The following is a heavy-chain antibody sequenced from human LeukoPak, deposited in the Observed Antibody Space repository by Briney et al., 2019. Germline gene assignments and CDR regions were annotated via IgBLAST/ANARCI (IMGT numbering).Heavy chain of an antibody. CDR1: GGTFSRFT. Sequence: ASVKVSCKASGGTFSRFTISWVRQAPGQGFEWMGGITPIFGTANFAQKFQGRVSITADESTSTAFMELSSLRSEDTAVYYCAKQGYFDWPIDYWGQGTLVTVSS. D-gene: IGHD3-9*01. CDR3: AKQGYFDWPIDY. J-gene: IGHJ4*02. CDR2: ITPIFGTA. V-gene: IGHV1-69*13.